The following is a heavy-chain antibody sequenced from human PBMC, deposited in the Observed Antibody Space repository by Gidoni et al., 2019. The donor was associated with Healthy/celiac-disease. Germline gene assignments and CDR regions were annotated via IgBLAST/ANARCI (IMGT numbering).Heavy chain of an antibody. CDR3: ARAGMGYSNIDY. V-gene: IGHV4-34*01. D-gene: IGHD4-4*01. Sequence: QVQLQQWGAGLLKPSETLSLTCAVYGGSFSGYYWSWIRQPPGKGLEWIGEINHSGSTNYNPSLKSRVTISVDTSKNQFSLKLSSVTAADTAVYYCARAGMGYSNIDYWGQGTLVTVSS. J-gene: IGHJ4*02. CDR2: INHSGST. CDR1: GGSFSGYY.